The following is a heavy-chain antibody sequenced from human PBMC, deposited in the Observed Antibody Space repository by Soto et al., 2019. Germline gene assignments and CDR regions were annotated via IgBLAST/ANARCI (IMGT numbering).Heavy chain of an antibody. Sequence: QVQLVQSGAEVKKPGSSVKVSCKASGGTFSSYAISWVRQAPGQGLEWMGGIIPILGTANYAQKFQGRVTITADESTSTAYMELSSLRSEDTAVYYCARLYSGRRDGYNYQDYWGQGTLVTVSS. CDR2: IIPILGTA. CDR3: ARLYSGRRDGYNYQDY. D-gene: IGHD5-12*01. J-gene: IGHJ4*02. CDR1: GGTFSSYA. V-gene: IGHV1-69*01.